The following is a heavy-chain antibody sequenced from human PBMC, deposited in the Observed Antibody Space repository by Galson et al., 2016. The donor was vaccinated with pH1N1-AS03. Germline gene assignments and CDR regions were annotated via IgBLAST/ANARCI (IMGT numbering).Heavy chain of an antibody. D-gene: IGHD3-10*01. CDR1: GFSLSTTGVG. Sequence: PALVKPTQTLTLTCSFSGFSLSTTGVGVGWIRQPPGKALEYLGLIYWDDDRRYRPSLNSRLTITKDTSKNQVLLRLTNVDPVDTGTYYCACRRAEMSGNWYFDLWGRGTLVTVSS. CDR3: ACRRAEMSGNWYFDL. V-gene: IGHV2-5*02. CDR2: IYWDDDR. J-gene: IGHJ2*01.